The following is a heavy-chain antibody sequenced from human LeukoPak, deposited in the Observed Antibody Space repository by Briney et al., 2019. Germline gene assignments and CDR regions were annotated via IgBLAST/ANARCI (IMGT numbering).Heavy chain of an antibody. J-gene: IGHJ5*02. CDR3: ARRWSGYSYELNMRTDWFDP. D-gene: IGHD5-18*01. CDR1: GGSISSSSYY. V-gene: IGHV4-39*01. Sequence: PSETLSLTCTVSGGSISSSSYYWGWIRQPPGKGLEWIGSIYYSGSTYYNPSLKSRVTISVDTSKNQFSLKLSSVTAADTAVYYCARRWSGYSYELNMRTDWFDPWGQGTLVTVSS. CDR2: IYYSGST.